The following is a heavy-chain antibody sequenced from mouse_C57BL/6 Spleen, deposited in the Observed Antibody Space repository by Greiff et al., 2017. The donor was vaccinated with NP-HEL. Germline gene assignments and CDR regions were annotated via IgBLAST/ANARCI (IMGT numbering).Heavy chain of an antibody. D-gene: IGHD2-2*01. V-gene: IGHV5-17*01. CDR2: ISSCSSTI. CDR3: AREAMVTNWYFDV. CDR1: GFTFSDYG. Sequence: EVQLVESGGGLVKPGGSLKLSCAASGFTFSDYGMHWVRQAPEKGLEWVAYISSCSSTIYYADTVKGRFTISRDNAKNTLLLQMTSPWSDDTAMYYCAREAMVTNWYFDVWGTGTTVTVSS. J-gene: IGHJ1*03.